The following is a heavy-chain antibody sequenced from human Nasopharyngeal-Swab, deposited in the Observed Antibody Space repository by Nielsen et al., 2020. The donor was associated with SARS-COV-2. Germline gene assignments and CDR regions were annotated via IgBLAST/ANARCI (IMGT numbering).Heavy chain of an antibody. J-gene: IGHJ4*02. V-gene: IGHV1-18*01. CDR3: ARGGYRSGPAYFDF. Sequence: ASVKVSCKASGDTLSSYGITWVRQAPGQGLEWMGWITFYSGPTRYAQKFQGRVTLTKDTSTTSAYMELRSLRSDDTAVYYCARGGYRSGPAYFDFWGQGALVIVSS. CDR2: ITFYSGPT. CDR1: GDTLSSYG. D-gene: IGHD6-19*01.